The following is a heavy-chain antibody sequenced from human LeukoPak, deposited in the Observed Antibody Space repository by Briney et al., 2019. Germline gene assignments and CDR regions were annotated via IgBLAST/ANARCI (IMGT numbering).Heavy chain of an antibody. D-gene: IGHD2-15*01. J-gene: IGHJ6*03. V-gene: IGHV1-69*13. CDR3: ALGYCSGGSCYRIYYYYMDV. Sequence: GASVKVSCKASGGTFSSYAISWVRQAPGQGLEWMGGLIPIFGTANYAQEFQGRVTITADESTSTAYTELSSLRAEDTAVYYCALGYCSGGSCYRIYYYYMDVWGKGTTVTVSS. CDR1: GGTFSSYA. CDR2: LIPIFGTA.